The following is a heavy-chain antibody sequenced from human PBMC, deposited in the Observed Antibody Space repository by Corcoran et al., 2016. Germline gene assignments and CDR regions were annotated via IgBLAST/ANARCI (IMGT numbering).Heavy chain of an antibody. Sequence: EVQLVESGGGLVQPGGSLRLSCVASGFTFSNYWMSWVRQAPGKGLEWVDNIKEDGGEKYYVDSVKGRFTISRDNAKNSLYLQVHSLRAEDTAVYYCARVAYGDRYWGQGTLVTVSS. CDR1: GFTFSNYW. J-gene: IGHJ4*02. D-gene: IGHD4-17*01. V-gene: IGHV3-7*01. CDR3: ARVAYGDRY. CDR2: IKEDGGEK.